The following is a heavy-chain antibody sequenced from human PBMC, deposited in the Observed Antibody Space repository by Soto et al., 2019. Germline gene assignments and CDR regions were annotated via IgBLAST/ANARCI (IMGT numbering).Heavy chain of an antibody. J-gene: IGHJ6*02. D-gene: IGHD3-22*01. CDR2: ISGSGGST. CDR3: AKDLTPYYDSSGYPNLNGMDV. V-gene: IGHV3-23*01. Sequence: PGGSLRLSCGASGFTFSSYAMSWGRQAPGKGLEWVSAISGSGGSTYYADSVKGRFTISRDNSKNTLYLQMNSLRAEDTAVYYCAKDLTPYYDSSGYPNLNGMDVWGQGTTVTVSS. CDR1: GFTFSSYA.